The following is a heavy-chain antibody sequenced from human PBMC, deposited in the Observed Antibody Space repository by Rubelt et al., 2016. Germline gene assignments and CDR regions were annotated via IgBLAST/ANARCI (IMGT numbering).Heavy chain of an antibody. CDR1: GFTFSSYS. CDR2: ISSSSSYI. D-gene: IGHD3-10*01. Sequence: EIQLVESGGGLVQPGGSLRLSCAASGFTFSSYSMNWVRQAPGKGLGWVSSISSSSSYIYYADSVKGRFTISMDNSKKTGFQQMKSRGAEDTAVYYCARSRAGTYSPLDSWGQGTLVTVSS. J-gene: IGHJ4*02. V-gene: IGHV3-21*04. CDR3: ARSRAGTYSPLDS.